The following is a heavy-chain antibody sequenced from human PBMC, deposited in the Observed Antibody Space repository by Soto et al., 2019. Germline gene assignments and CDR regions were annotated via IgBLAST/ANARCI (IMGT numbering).Heavy chain of an antibody. J-gene: IGHJ3*01. V-gene: IGHV3-33*01. CDR2: IWYDGSIK. Sequence: QVQLVESGGGVVQPGGSLRLSCAASGFIFSGKGIHWVRQAPGKGLEWVAFIWYDGSIKYYADSVKGRFSISSDNSKNMVWLQVNSLRLEDTAIYYCARDGRDSVFDLWGQGTIVTVSS. D-gene: IGHD2-21*02. CDR1: GFIFSGKG. CDR3: ARDGRDSVFDL.